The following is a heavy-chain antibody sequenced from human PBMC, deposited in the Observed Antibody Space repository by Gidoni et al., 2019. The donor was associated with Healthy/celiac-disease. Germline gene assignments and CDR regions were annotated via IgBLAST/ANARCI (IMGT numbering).Heavy chain of an antibody. CDR3: ARLPGVDFWSGYYNFDY. CDR2: IIPICGTA. CDR1: GGTFSSYA. D-gene: IGHD3-3*01. J-gene: IGHJ4*02. Sequence: QVQLVQSGAEVKKPGSSVKVSCKASGGTFSSYAISWGRQAPGQGLEWRGWIIPICGTANYAQKLQGRVTITADESTSTAYMELSSLRSEDTAVYYCARLPGVDFWSGYYNFDYWGQGTLVTVSS. V-gene: IGHV1-69*01.